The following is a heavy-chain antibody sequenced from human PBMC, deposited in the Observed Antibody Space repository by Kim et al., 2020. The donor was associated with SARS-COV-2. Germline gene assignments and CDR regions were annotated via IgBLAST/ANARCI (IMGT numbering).Heavy chain of an antibody. Sequence: SSYIYYANSGKGRFTTSRDNAKNSLYLQMNGLRAEDTAVYYCARQTYDFWGQGTLVTVSS. D-gene: IGHD3-3*01. V-gene: IGHV3-21*01. CDR3: ARQTYDF. CDR2: SSYI. J-gene: IGHJ4*02.